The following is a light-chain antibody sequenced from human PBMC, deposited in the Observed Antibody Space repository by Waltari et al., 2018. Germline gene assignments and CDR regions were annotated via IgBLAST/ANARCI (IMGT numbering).Light chain of an antibody. V-gene: IGKV4-1*01. J-gene: IGKJ1*01. CDR2: WAS. CDR1: RSISYTKNY. Sequence: DIMLTQSPETLGVSLGERATTNCKSSRSISYTKNYLSWYQQKPGQAPRLLSSWASTRDVGVPDRFSGSGSGADFTLTIDGLQAEDVAVYYCQQYYSNPTFGQGTKVQIK. CDR3: QQYYSNPT.